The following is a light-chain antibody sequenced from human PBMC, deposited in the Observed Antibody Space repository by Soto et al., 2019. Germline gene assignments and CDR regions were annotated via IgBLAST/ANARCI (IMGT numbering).Light chain of an antibody. V-gene: IGLV2-8*01. Sequence: QSALTQPPSASGSPGQSVTISCTGTSSDVGGYNYVSWYQQHPGKAPKLMIYEVSKRPSGVPDRFSGSTSGNTASLTVSGLQAEEEADYYCSSYAGSNNVVFGGGTKLTVL. CDR2: EVS. J-gene: IGLJ2*01. CDR1: SSDVGGYNY. CDR3: SSYAGSNNVV.